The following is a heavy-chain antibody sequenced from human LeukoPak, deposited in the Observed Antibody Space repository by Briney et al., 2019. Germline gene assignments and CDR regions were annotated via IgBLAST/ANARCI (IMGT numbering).Heavy chain of an antibody. CDR2: ISAYNGNT. CDR1: GYTFTSYG. CDR3: AASCSSTSCSRSNWFDP. J-gene: IGHJ5*02. Sequence: ASVKVSCKASGYTFTSYGISWARQAPGQGLEWMGWISAYNGNTNYAQKLQGRVTMTTDTSTSTAYMELTSLRSDDTAVYYCAASCSSTSCSRSNWFDPWGQGTLVTVSS. V-gene: IGHV1-18*01. D-gene: IGHD2-2*01.